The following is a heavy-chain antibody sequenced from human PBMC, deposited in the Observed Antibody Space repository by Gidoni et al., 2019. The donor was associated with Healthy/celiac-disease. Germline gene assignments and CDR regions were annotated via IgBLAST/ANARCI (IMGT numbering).Heavy chain of an antibody. Sequence: EVQLVESGGGLVQPGRSLRLSCAASGFTFDDYAMHWVRQAPGKGLEWVSGISWNSGSIGYADSVKGRFTISRDNAKNSLYLQMNSLRAEDTALYYCAKDVWRYDSSGSLDYWGQGTLVTVSS. CDR3: AKDVWRYDSSGSLDY. CDR2: ISWNSGSI. J-gene: IGHJ4*02. V-gene: IGHV3-9*01. D-gene: IGHD3-22*01. CDR1: GFTFDDYA.